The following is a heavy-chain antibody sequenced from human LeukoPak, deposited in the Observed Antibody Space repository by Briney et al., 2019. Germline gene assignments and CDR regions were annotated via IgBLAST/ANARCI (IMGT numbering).Heavy chain of an antibody. Sequence: GASVKVSCKASGYKFTGYYMHWVRQAPGQGLEWMGWINPNSGDSHHAQKFQGRVTMTRDTSISTAYMELSRLRSDDTAVYYRAREIGGILVFDYWGQGTLVTVSS. D-gene: IGHD5-18*01. CDR1: GYKFTGYY. CDR3: AREIGGILVFDY. CDR2: INPNSGDS. J-gene: IGHJ4*02. V-gene: IGHV1-2*02.